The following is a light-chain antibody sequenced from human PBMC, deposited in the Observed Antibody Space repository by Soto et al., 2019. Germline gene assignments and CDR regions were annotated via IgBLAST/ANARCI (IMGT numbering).Light chain of an antibody. J-gene: IGLJ1*01. CDR2: GNN. CDR1: SSNIGAGYD. V-gene: IGLV1-40*01. CDR3: QSYDSSLNNYV. Sequence: QSVLTQPPSVSGAPGQRVTISCTGSSSNIGAGYDVHWYQQLPGTAPKLLIYGNNNRPSGVPDRFSGSKSGTSASLAITGLQAEDEAHYYCQSYDSSLNNYVFGTGTKVTVL.